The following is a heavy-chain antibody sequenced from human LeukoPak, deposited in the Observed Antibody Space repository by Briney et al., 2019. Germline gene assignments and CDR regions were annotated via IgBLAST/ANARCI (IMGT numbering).Heavy chain of an antibody. CDR1: GFTFSSYS. CDR2: ISSSSSYI. J-gene: IGHJ4*02. V-gene: IGHV3-21*01. D-gene: IGHD5-18*01. Sequence: GGSLRLSCAASGFTFSSYSMNWVRQAPGEGLEWVSSISSSSSYIYYADSVKGRFTISRDNAKNSLYLQMNSLRAEDTAVYYCASEPRGYSYGYDYWGQGTLVTVSS. CDR3: ASEPRGYSYGYDY.